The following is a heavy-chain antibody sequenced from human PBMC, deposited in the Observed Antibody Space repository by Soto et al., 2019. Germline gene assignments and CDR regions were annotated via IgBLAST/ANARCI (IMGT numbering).Heavy chain of an antibody. J-gene: IGHJ6*02. CDR2: IDYSGNT. CDR3: ARGCIRWFRFREYYHGVDV. V-gene: IGHV4-59*01. Sequence: SETLSLTCTVSGGSISSYYWSWIRQPPGKGLEWIGYIDYSGNTNYNPSLKSRVTISVDTSKNQFYLTLSSVTAADTAVYYCARGCIRWFRFREYYHGVDVWGQGTTVPVSS. D-gene: IGHD2-8*01. CDR1: GGSISSYY.